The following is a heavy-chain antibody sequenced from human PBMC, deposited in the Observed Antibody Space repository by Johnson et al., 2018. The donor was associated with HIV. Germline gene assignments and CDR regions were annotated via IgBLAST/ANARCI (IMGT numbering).Heavy chain of an antibody. Sequence: VQLVESGGGLVQPGGSLRLSCAASGFTFSSYWMSWVRQAPGKGLEWVTNIKQDGSEKYYVDSVKGRFTISRDNAKNSMYLQMNSLRAEDTAVYYCAKRAQLGTAWYVNAFDIWGQGTMVTVSS. J-gene: IGHJ3*02. CDR1: GFTFSSYW. D-gene: IGHD3-16*01. V-gene: IGHV3-7*01. CDR3: AKRAQLGTAWYVNAFDI. CDR2: IKQDGSEK.